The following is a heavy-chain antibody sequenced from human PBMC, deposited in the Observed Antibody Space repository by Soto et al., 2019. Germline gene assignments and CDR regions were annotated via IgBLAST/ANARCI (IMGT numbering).Heavy chain of an antibody. CDR3: AKDPFSIYVGWFAP. CDR2: ISGSGGST. V-gene: IGHV3-23*01. CDR1: GFTFSSYA. D-gene: IGHD4-4*01. J-gene: IGHJ5*02. Sequence: GGSLRLSCAASGFTFSSYAMSWVRQAPGKGLEWVSAISGSGGSTYYADSVKGRFTISRDNSKNSLYLQMNSLRAEDTSVYDCAKDPFSIYVGWFAPGGQGTLVPVSS.